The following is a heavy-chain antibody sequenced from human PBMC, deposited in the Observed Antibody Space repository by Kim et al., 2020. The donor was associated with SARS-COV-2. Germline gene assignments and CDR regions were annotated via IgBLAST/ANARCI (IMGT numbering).Heavy chain of an antibody. D-gene: IGHD5-12*01. CDR1: GYTFTSYG. V-gene: IGHV1-18*01. CDR3: ARGPRGLEMATISSFDY. J-gene: IGHJ4*02. CDR2: ISAYNGNT. Sequence: ASVKVSCKTSGYTFTSYGISWVRQAPGQGLEWMGWISAYNGNTNYAQKLQGRVTMTTDTSTSTAYMEKRSLRSDDTAVYYCARGPRGLEMATISSFDYWGQGTLVTVSS.